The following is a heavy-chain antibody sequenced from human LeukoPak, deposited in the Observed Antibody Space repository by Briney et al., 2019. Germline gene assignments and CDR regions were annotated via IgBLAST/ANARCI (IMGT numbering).Heavy chain of an antibody. J-gene: IGHJ4*02. V-gene: IGHV1-46*01. CDR1: GYTFTSYY. CDR2: IKPSGGST. Sequence: EASVKVSCKASGYTFTSYYTHWVRQAPGQGLEWMGIIKPSGGSTLYAQKFQGRVTVTCDMSTSTVYVELSSLRSEDTAVYYCAREVPENFNFDYWGQGTLVTVSS. D-gene: IGHD2/OR15-2a*01. CDR3: AREVPENFNFDY.